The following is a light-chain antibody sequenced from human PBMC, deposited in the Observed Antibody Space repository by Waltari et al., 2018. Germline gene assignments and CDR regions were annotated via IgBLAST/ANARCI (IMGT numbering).Light chain of an antibody. J-gene: IGKJ2*03. Sequence: DIVLTQTPLSLSVTPEEPASISCRSSQSLLHSNGYTYLHWYLQKPGQSPQLLIYLVSNRASGGPARFSGSGSGTNFTLKISRVEAEDIGTYYCEQAVQTPYSFGQGTKMDI. CDR3: EQAVQTPYS. CDR1: QSLLHSNGYTY. CDR2: LVS. V-gene: IGKV2-28*01.